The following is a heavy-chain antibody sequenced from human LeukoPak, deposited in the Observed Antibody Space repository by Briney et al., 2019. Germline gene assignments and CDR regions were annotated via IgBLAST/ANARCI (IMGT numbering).Heavy chain of an antibody. CDR1: GGSVSRGGYS. D-gene: IGHD3-10*01. Sequence: SETLSLTCAVSGGSVSRGGYSWSWIRQPPGEGLEGIGYIYHSGSTYYNPSLKSRVTISVDRSKNQFSLKLSSVTAADTAVYYCAREIGGSGSFDYWGQGTLVTVSS. CDR3: AREIGGSGSFDY. CDR2: IYHSGST. V-gene: IGHV4-30-2*01. J-gene: IGHJ4*02.